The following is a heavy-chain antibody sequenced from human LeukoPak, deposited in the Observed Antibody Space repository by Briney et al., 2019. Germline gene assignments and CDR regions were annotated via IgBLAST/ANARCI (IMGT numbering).Heavy chain of an antibody. CDR3: ARGLRGRSSYGYYYYYMDV. CDR1: GYTFTNHD. V-gene: IGHV1-8*01. D-gene: IGHD6-6*01. J-gene: IGHJ6*03. Sequence: ASVKVSCKASGYTFTNHDIIWVRQATGQGLEWMGWMNPNNVNTGYAQKFQGRVTTTRNTSISTAYIDLRSLTSEDTDVYLCARGLRGRSSYGYYYYYMDVWGKGNTVTVSS. CDR2: MNPNNVNT.